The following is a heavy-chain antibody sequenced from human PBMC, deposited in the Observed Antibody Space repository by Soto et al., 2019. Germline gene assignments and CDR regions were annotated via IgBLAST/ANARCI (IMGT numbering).Heavy chain of an antibody. CDR3: ARGSSAPGIAAAGTRRGGSYFDY. V-gene: IGHV4-34*01. Sequence: SETLSLTCAVYGGSFSGYYWSWIRQPPGKGLEWIGEINHSGSTNYNPSLKSRVTISVDTSKNQFSLKLSSVTAADTAVYYCARGSSAPGIAAAGTRRGGSYFDYWGQGTLVTVSS. J-gene: IGHJ4*02. CDR1: GGSFSGYY. CDR2: INHSGST. D-gene: IGHD6-13*01.